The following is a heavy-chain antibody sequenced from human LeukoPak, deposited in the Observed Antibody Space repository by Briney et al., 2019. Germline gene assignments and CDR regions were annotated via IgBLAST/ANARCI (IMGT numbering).Heavy chain of an antibody. Sequence: PSETLSLTCTVSGGSISSHYWSWIRQPPGKGLEWIGYIYYRGSTNYNPSLKSRVTISVDTSKNQFSLKLSSVTAADTAVYYCARGTYYYDSSGPNWFDPWGQGTLVTVSS. CDR3: ARGTYYYDSSGPNWFDP. CDR1: GGSISSHY. J-gene: IGHJ5*02. CDR2: IYYRGST. D-gene: IGHD3-22*01. V-gene: IGHV4-59*11.